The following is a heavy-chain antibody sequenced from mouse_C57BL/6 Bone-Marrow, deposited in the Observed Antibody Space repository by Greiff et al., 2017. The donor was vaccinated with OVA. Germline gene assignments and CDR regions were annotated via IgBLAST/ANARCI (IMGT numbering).Heavy chain of an antibody. Sequence: VQLQQSGAELVKPGASVKLSCKASGYTFTSYWMHWVKQRPGQGLEWIGMIHPNSGSTNYNEKFKSKATLTVDKSSSTAYMQLSSLTSEDSAVYYCARRLTGTADYWGQGTTRTVSS. CDR2: IHPNSGST. V-gene: IGHV1-64*01. D-gene: IGHD4-1*01. CDR3: ARRLTGTADY. CDR1: GYTFTSYW. J-gene: IGHJ2*01.